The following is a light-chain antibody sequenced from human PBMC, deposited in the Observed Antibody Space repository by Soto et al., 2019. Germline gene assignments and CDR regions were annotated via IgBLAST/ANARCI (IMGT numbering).Light chain of an antibody. V-gene: IGLV1-44*01. J-gene: IGLJ1*01. CDR3: AAWEDSLNGFV. CDR1: NSNIGSNS. Sequence: QSVLTQPPSTSGTPGQRVTISCSGSNSNIGSNSVNWYQQLPGTAPKLLIHSSNKWPSGVPDRFSGSKSGTSASLAISGLQSEDEADYYCAAWEDSLNGFVFGAGTKLTVL. CDR2: SSN.